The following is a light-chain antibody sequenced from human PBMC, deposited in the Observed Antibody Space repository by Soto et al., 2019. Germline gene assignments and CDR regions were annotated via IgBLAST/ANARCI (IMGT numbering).Light chain of an antibody. J-gene: IGKJ4*01. CDR3: LRYSIWPLT. V-gene: IGKV3-15*01. Sequence: EVVMSQSPATLSASPGEGATLSCRASQGIGDTLAWYQHKPGQTPRLLIYDTSTRATGVPARFSGSRSGTDFALSSNGVQSEDFADYYCLRYSIWPLTFGGGTKVESK. CDR1: QGIGDT. CDR2: DTS.